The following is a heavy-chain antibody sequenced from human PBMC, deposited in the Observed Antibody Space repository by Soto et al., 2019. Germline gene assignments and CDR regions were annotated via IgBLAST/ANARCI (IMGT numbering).Heavy chain of an antibody. J-gene: IGHJ4*02. D-gene: IGHD4-17*01. Sequence: ASLKVSCKASGYTFTTYYMHWVRQAPGQGLEWMGIISPGGGRTSYAQKFQGRVTMTRDTSTSTVYMELSSLRSEDTAVYYCARDTVLWGQGTLVTVSS. CDR2: ISPGGGRT. CDR1: GYTFTTYY. V-gene: IGHV1-46*01. CDR3: ARDTVL.